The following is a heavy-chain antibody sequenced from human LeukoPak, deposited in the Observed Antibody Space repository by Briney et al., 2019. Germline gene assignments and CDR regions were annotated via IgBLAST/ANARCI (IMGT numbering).Heavy chain of an antibody. CDR2: IKQDGSEK. CDR1: GFTFSSYW. J-gene: IGHJ4*02. CDR3: ARVGQAYYFDY. V-gene: IGHV3-7*01. Sequence: GGSLRLSCAASGFTFSSYWMSWVRQAPGTGLEWVANIKQDGSEKQYVDSVKGRFTISRDNAKNSLYLQMNSLRGEDTAVYYCARVGQAYYFDYWGQGTLVTVSS.